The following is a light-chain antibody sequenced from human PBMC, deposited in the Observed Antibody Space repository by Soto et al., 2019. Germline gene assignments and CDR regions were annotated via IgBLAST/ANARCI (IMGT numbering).Light chain of an antibody. V-gene: IGKV3D-15*01. CDR3: QQYNKWPSIT. CDR2: GAS. Sequence: ETVLTQSPGALSLSPGERATLSCRSSQSVSSYLAWYQQKPGQAPRLLIYGASSRATGIPDRFSGSGSGTDFTLTISSLESEDFAVYYCQQYNKWPSITFGQGTRLEI. CDR1: QSVSSY. J-gene: IGKJ5*01.